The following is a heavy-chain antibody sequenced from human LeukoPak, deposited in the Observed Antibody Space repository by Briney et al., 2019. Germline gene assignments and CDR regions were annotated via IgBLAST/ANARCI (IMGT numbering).Heavy chain of an antibody. CDR3: AKDASGSHFDY. V-gene: IGHV1-2*04. D-gene: IGHD1-26*01. J-gene: IGHJ4*02. Sequence: ASVKVSCKASGYTFTGYYMHWVRQAPGQGLEWMGWINPNSGGTNYAQKSQGWVTMTRDTSISTAYMELSRLRSDDTAVYYCAKDASGSHFDYWGQGTLVTVSS. CDR2: INPNSGGT. CDR1: GYTFTGYY.